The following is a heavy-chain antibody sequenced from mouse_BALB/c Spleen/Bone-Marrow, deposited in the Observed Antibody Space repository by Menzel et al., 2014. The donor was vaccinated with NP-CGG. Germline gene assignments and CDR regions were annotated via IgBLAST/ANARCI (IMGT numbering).Heavy chain of an antibody. CDR1: GFNITDTY. D-gene: IGHD1-1*01. CDR2: IDPANGNT. CDR3: ARYDDGSSYFDY. Sequence: DVKLKESGAELVKPGASVKLSCTASGFNITDTYMHWVKQRPEQGLEWIGRIDPANGNTKYNPKFQGKATITADTSSNTAYRQLSSLTSEDTAVYYVARYDDGSSYFDYWGQGTTLTVSS. V-gene: IGHV14-3*02. J-gene: IGHJ2*01.